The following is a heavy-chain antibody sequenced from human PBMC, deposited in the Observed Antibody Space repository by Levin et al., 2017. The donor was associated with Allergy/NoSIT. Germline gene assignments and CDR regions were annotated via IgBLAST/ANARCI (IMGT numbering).Heavy chain of an antibody. J-gene: IGHJ4*02. Sequence: GGSLRLSCAASGFTFSRFSMNWVRQAPGKGLEWIAYINLNSNTIYYAESVKGRFTISRDNAEESLYLQMSSLRDDDTAIYYCASATGWHYFDFWGRGTLVTVSS. CDR1: GFTFSRFS. D-gene: IGHD6-19*01. CDR3: ASATGWHYFDF. V-gene: IGHV3-48*02. CDR2: INLNSNTI.